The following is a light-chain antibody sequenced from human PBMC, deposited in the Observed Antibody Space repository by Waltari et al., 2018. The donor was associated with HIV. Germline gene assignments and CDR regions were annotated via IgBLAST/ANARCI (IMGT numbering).Light chain of an antibody. CDR1: SSNIGSNP. J-gene: IGLJ1*01. Sequence: QSVVTQPPSASGTPGQRVTISCSGSSSNIGSNPVNWYRQLPGTAPKLRIYSNNQRPSGVPDRFSGSKSGTSASLAISGLQSEDEADYYCAAWDDSLNGNVFGTGTKVTVL. CDR2: SNN. V-gene: IGLV1-44*01. CDR3: AAWDDSLNGNV.